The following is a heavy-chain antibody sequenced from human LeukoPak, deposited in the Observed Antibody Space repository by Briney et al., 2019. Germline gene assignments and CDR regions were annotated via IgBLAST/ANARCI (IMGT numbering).Heavy chain of an antibody. D-gene: IGHD6-19*01. Sequence: PGRTLRLSCAPSGVTFSSYAMYWVRQAPGKGLDCVAVISYDESNKYYADSVKGRFTISRDNSKNTLYLQMNSLRAEDTAMYFCATGYSAWSFGYWGQGTLVTVSS. J-gene: IGHJ4*02. CDR1: GVTFSSYA. CDR3: ATGYSAWSFGY. CDR2: ISYDESNK. V-gene: IGHV3-30-3*01.